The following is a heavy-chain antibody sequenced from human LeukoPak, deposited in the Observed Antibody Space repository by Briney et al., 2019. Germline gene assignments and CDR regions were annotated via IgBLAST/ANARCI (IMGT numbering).Heavy chain of an antibody. CDR2: INQDGTER. Sequence: TGGSLRPSCAASGFTFTTYWMSWVRQLPGKGLEWVANINQDGTERYYVDSVKGRFTISRDNAKNSLDLQMNSLRVEDTGIYYCVKVAKYYYGSETYYFFEHWGQGTPVTASS. J-gene: IGHJ4*02. D-gene: IGHD3-10*01. CDR3: VKVAKYYYGSETYYFFEH. CDR1: GFTFTTYW. V-gene: IGHV3-7*01.